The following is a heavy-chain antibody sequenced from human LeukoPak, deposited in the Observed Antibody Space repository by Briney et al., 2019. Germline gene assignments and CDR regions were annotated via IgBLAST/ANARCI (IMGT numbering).Heavy chain of an antibody. CDR2: ISGSGSST. Sequence: QPGGSLRLSCAASGFTFSSYAMNWVRQAPGKGLEWVSAISGSGSSTYYADSVKGRFTISRDNSKNTVYLQMNSLRAEDTAVYYCAKGSQDYDFWSGYYTWGQGDLVTVSS. V-gene: IGHV3-23*01. CDR1: GFTFSSYA. D-gene: IGHD3-3*01. CDR3: AKGSQDYDFWSGYYT. J-gene: IGHJ4*02.